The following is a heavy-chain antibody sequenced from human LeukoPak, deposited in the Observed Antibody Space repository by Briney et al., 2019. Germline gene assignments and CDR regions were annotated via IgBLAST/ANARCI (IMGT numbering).Heavy chain of an antibody. J-gene: IGHJ6*02. CDR3: ARLPRGYCSGGSCYVHYYYGMDV. D-gene: IGHD2-15*01. Sequence: GGSLRLSCAASGFTSSSYWMHWVRQAPGKGLMWVSRIDFDGSSTSYADSVKGRFTISRDNAKNTLHLQMNSLRAEDTAVYYCARLPRGYCSGGSCYVHYYYGMDVWGQGTTVTVSS. V-gene: IGHV3-74*01. CDR2: IDFDGSST. CDR1: GFTSSSYW.